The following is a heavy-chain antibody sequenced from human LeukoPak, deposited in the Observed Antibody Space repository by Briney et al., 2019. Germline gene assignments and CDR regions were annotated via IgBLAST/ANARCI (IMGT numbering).Heavy chain of an antibody. CDR1: GFTVSSNY. Sequence: GGSLRLSCAASGFTVSSNYMSWVRQAPGKGLEWVSVIYSGGSTYYADSVKGRFTISRDNSKNTLYLQMNSLRAEDTAVYYCARCPEYGVVGAGHFDYWGQGTLVTVSS. CDR3: ARCPEYGVVGAGHFDY. V-gene: IGHV3-66*01. D-gene: IGHD3-3*01. CDR2: IYSGGST. J-gene: IGHJ4*02.